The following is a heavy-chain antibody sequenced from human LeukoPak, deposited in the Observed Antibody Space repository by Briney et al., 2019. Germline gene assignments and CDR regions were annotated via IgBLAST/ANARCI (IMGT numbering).Heavy chain of an antibody. CDR2: ISYDGSNK. J-gene: IGHJ4*02. V-gene: IGHV3-30-3*01. CDR3: ARDYYDSSGYYYY. Sequence: QPGGSLRLSCAASGFTFSSYAVHWVRQAPGKGLEWVAVISYDGSNKYYADSVKGRFTISRDNSKNTLYLQMNSLRAEDTAVYYCARDYYDSSGYYYYWGQGTLVTVSS. CDR1: GFTFSSYA. D-gene: IGHD3-22*01.